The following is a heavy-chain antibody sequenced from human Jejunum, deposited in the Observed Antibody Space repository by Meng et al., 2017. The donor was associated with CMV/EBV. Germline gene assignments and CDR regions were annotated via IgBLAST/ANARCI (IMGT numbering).Heavy chain of an antibody. CDR2: IYHTGGT. V-gene: IGHV4-59*01. Sequence: YYWNWLRQSPVKGLEWIGYIYHTGGTTYNPSLKSRVSISVDTSKNQFSLRLSSVTPADTAVYYCARLKLVVPAAARDYYYGLDVWGQGTTVTVSS. D-gene: IGHD2-2*01. CDR1: YY. CDR3: ARLKLVVPAAARDYYYGLDV. J-gene: IGHJ6*02.